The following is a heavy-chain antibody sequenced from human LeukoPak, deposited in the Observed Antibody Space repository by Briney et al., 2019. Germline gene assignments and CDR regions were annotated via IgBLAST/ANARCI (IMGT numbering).Heavy chain of an antibody. CDR3: AGGIAVAGPSYFDY. CDR2: INHTGST. V-gene: IGHV4-34*01. J-gene: IGHJ4*02. Sequence: SETLSLTCAVYGGSFSDYYWSWIRQSPGKGLEWIGEINHTGSTKYNPSLKSRVTISVDTSKNQFSLKLSSVTAADTAVYYCAGGIAVAGPSYFDYWGQGTLVTVSS. D-gene: IGHD6-19*01. CDR1: GGSFSDYY.